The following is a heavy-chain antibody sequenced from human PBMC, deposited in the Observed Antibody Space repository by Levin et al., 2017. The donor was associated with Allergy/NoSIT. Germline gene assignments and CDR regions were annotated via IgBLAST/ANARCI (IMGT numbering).Heavy chain of an antibody. J-gene: IGHJ3*02. CDR1: GGSISSYY. D-gene: IGHD2/OR15-2a*01. CDR3: ARHNIDTRAFDI. Sequence: SETLSLTCTVSGGSISSYYWSWIRQPPGKGLEWIGYIYYSGSTNYNPSLKSRVTISVDTSKNQFSLKLSSVTAADTAVYYCARHNIDTRAFDIWGQGTMVTVSS. CDR2: IYYSGST. V-gene: IGHV4-59*08.